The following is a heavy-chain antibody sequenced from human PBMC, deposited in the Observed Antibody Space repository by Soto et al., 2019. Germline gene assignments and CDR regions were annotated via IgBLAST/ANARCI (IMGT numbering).Heavy chain of an antibody. V-gene: IGHV3-23*01. Sequence: EVQLLQSGGSLVQPGGSLRLSCAASGLTFSNYAMTWVRQAPGKGLDWVSSLSGSGGRTYYADSVAGRFTISRDNSRNTLYLQMNSLRAEDTAVYYCAKGENHGDYVWRSWGQGTLVTVSS. D-gene: IGHD4-17*01. CDR3: AKGENHGDYVWRS. CDR1: GLTFSNYA. J-gene: IGHJ5*02. CDR2: LSGSGGRT.